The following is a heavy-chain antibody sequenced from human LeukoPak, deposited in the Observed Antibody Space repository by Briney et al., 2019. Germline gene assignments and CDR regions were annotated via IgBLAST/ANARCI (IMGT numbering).Heavy chain of an antibody. Sequence: KSSETLSLTCTVSGGSISSYYWSWIRQLPGKGLEWIGYIYYSGSTNYNPSFKSRVTISADTSKNQFSLKVSSVTATDTGVYYCATTIIAAAGTTGGYYFDNWGQGTLVTVSS. CDR2: IYYSGST. D-gene: IGHD6-13*01. CDR1: GGSISSYY. CDR3: ATTIIAAAGTTGGYYFDN. V-gene: IGHV4-59*08. J-gene: IGHJ4*02.